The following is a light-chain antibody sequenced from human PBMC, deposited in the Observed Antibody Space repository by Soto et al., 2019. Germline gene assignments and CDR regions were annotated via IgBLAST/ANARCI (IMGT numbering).Light chain of an antibody. CDR2: RAS. V-gene: IGKV1-5*03. CDR3: QQYNLYPWT. CDR1: QTTGSW. J-gene: IGKJ1*01. Sequence: DIPMTQSPTSLSASVGDRVTITCRASQTTGSWLAWYQQRPGVAPNLLIYRASILKSGVSSRFSGSGSGTEFTLTISSLQPDDVATYYCQQYNLYPWTFGQGTKVGV.